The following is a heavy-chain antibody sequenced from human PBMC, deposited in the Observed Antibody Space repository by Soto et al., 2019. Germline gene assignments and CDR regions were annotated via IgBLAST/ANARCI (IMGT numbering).Heavy chain of an antibody. CDR3: ARNQDRGNFNWFDP. V-gene: IGHV4-31*03. Sequence: NPSETLSLTCTVSGGSISSGGYYWSWIRQHPGKGLEWIGYIYYSGSTYYNPSLKSRVTISVDTSKNQFSLKLSSVTAADTAVYYCARNQDRGNFNWFDPWGQGTLVTVSS. J-gene: IGHJ5*02. CDR1: GGSISSGGYY. CDR2: IYYSGST.